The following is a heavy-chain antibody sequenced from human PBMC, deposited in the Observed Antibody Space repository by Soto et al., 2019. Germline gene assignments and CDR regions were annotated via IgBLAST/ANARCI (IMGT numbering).Heavy chain of an antibody. CDR3: AKFRSSGLYYFHYGMDV. D-gene: IGHD3-22*01. V-gene: IGHV3-23*01. Sequence: EVQLLESGGGLAQPGGSLSPSLAASGSTFTGPPMGWVRQAPGKGLGWAPSIPASGGTTHYADSVKGRFTISRDNSKNTLHLQMSSLRVEDTAVYLCAKFRSSGLYYFHYGMDVWGQGTTVTVS. J-gene: IGHJ6*02. CDR1: GSTFTGPP. CDR2: IPASGGTT.